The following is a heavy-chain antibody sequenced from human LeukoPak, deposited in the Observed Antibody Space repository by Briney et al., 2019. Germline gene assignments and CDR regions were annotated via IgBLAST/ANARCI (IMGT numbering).Heavy chain of an antibody. D-gene: IGHD6-6*01. CDR2: IYIGGST. V-gene: IGHV3-66*01. CDR3: AVEYSSSLD. J-gene: IGHJ4*02. Sequence: GGSLKLSCAASGFTVSGDYMSWVRQAPGKGLEWVSVIYIGGSTYYADSVKGRFIISRDNSKNTLYLQMNSLRAEDTAVYYCAVEYSSSLDWGQGTLVTVSS. CDR1: GFTVSGDY.